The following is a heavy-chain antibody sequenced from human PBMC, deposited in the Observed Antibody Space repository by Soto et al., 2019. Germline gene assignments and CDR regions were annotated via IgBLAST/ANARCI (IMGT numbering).Heavy chain of an antibody. J-gene: IGHJ3*01. V-gene: IGHV3-21*04. CDR2: ISGTSSYI. CDR3: ARATLHDSSDH. CDR1: GFTFRTYT. Sequence: AGSLRLSCAASGFTFRTYTMNWVRQAPGKGLEWVSCISGTSSYIYYADSVKGRFTISRDNSRNSLFLQMDSLRADDTAMYYCARATLHDSSDHWGQGTMVTVSS.